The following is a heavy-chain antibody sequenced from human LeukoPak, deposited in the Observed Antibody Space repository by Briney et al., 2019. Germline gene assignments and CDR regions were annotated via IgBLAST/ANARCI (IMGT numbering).Heavy chain of an antibody. Sequence: GGSLRLSCAASGFTFSSYSMNWVRQAPGKGLEWVSYISSSSSYIYYADSVRGRFTISRDNAKNSLYLQMNSLRAEDTAVYYCARTYYDFWSGYYPLPYFDYWGQGTLVTVSS. CDR2: ISSSSSYI. V-gene: IGHV3-21*05. D-gene: IGHD3-3*01. J-gene: IGHJ4*02. CDR3: ARTYYDFWSGYYPLPYFDY. CDR1: GFTFSSYS.